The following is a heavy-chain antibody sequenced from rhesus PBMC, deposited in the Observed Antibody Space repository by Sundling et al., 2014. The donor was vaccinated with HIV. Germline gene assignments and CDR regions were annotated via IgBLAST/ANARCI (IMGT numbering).Heavy chain of an antibody. V-gene: IGHV4-65*02. CDR1: GGSMRNSDW. J-gene: IGHJ6*01. CDR3: ARDAYYNIWTASFLGLES. D-gene: IGHD3-3*01. CDR2: VYGGTTSGASS. Sequence: QMQLQESGPGLVRPSETLSLTCTVSGGSMRNSDWWSWIRQPPGMGLEWIGSVYGGTTSGASSYYNPSLNNRVAISKDTSKNQFSLKLSSVTAADAAVYFCARDAYYNIWTASFLGLESWGQGVVVTVSS.